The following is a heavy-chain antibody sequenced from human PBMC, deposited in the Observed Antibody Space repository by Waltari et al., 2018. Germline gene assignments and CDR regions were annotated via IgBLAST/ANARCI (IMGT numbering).Heavy chain of an antibody. CDR3: ARDLGYSSGWYNFDY. J-gene: IGHJ4*02. V-gene: IGHV1-3*01. CDR1: GYTFTSYA. D-gene: IGHD6-19*01. Sequence: QVQLVQSGAEVKKPGASVKVSCKASGYTFTSYAMHWVRQAPGQRLEWMGWINAVNGNTKYSQKFQGRVTITRDTSASTAYMELSSLRSEDTAVYYCARDLGYSSGWYNFDYWGQGTLVTVSS. CDR2: INAVNGNT.